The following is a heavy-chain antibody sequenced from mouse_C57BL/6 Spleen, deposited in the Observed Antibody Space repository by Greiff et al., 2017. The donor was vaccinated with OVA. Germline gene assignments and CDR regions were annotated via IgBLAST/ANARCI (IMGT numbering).Heavy chain of an antibody. Sequence: QVQLKQPGAELVKPGASVKLSCKASGYTFTSYWMHWVKQRPGQGLEWIGMIHPNSGSTNYNEKFKSKATLTVDKSSSTAYMQLSSLTSEDSAVYYCAIPPSYGSSYFDYWGQGTTLTVSS. J-gene: IGHJ2*01. D-gene: IGHD1-1*01. CDR1: GYTFTSYW. CDR3: AIPPSYGSSYFDY. V-gene: IGHV1-64*01. CDR2: IHPNSGST.